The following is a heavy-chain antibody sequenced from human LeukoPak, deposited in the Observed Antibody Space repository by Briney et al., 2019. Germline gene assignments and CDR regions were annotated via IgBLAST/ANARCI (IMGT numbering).Heavy chain of an antibody. D-gene: IGHD1/OR15-1a*01. CDR3: ARNNNDLIPRLLVY. CDR2: IYYSGST. Sequence: SETLSLTCTVSGGSISSSSYYWGWIRQPPGKGLEWIGSIYYSGSTYYNPSLKSRVTISVDTSKNQFSLKLSSVTAADTAVYYCARNNNDLIPRLLVYWGQGTLVTVSS. J-gene: IGHJ4*02. CDR1: GGSISSSSYY. V-gene: IGHV4-39*01.